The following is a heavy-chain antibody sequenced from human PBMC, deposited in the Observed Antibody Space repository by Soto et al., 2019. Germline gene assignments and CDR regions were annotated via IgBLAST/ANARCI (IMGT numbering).Heavy chain of an antibody. CDR3: ARSGGPLYYYDSSGSFDY. Sequence: QVQLVQSGAEVKKPGSSVKVSCKASGGTFSSYAISWVRQAAGQGLEWMGGIIPIFGTANYAQKFQGRVTITADESTSTAYMELSSLRSEDTAVYYCARSGGPLYYYDSSGSFDYWGQGTLVTVSS. J-gene: IGHJ4*02. CDR1: GGTFSSYA. V-gene: IGHV1-69*01. CDR2: IIPIFGTA. D-gene: IGHD3-22*01.